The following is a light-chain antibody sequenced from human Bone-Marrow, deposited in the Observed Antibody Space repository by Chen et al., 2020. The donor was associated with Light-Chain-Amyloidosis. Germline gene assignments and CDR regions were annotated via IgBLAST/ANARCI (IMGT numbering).Light chain of an antibody. V-gene: IGLV3-21*02. CDR2: DDS. CDR3: QVWDRSSDRPV. Sequence: SYVLTQPSSVSVAPGQTATIACGGNNIGSTSVHWYQQTPGQAPLLVVYDDSDRPSAIPERLSGSNSGSTATLTISRFEAGDEADYYYQVWDRSSDRPVFGGGTKLTVL. J-gene: IGLJ3*02. CDR1: NIGSTS.